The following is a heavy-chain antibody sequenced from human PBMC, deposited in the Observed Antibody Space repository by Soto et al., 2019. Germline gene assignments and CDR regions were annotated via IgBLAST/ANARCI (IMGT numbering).Heavy chain of an antibody. CDR1: GFTFSSYS. CDR2: ISSSSSTI. Sequence: GGSLRLSCAASGFTFSSYSMNWVRQAPGKGLEWVSYISSSSSTIYYADSVKGRFTISRDNAKNTLYLQMNSLRAEDTAVYYCARGCYYDSSGSLGYWGQGTLVTVSS. D-gene: IGHD3-22*01. J-gene: IGHJ4*02. CDR3: ARGCYYDSSGSLGY. V-gene: IGHV3-48*04.